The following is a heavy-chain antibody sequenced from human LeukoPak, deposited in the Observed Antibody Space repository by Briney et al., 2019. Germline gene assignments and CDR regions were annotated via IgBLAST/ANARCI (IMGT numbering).Heavy chain of an antibody. CDR3: ATSTRRYCSGGSCYSVRFFDY. J-gene: IGHJ4*02. Sequence: ASVKVSCKVSGYTLTELSMHWVRQAPGKGLEWMGGFDPEDGETIYAQKFQGRVTMTEDTSTDTAYMELSSLRSEDTAVYYCATSTRRYCSGGSCYSVRFFDYWGQGTLVTVSS. V-gene: IGHV1-24*01. D-gene: IGHD2-15*01. CDR1: GYTLTELS. CDR2: FDPEDGET.